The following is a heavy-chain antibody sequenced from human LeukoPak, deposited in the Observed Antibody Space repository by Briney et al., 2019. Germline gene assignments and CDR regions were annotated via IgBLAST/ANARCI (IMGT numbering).Heavy chain of an antibody. CDR3: ARAPSYYYDSSGYLSGVWFDP. CDR1: GGSISSSSYY. CDR2: IYYSGST. Sequence: TLSLTCTVSGGSISSSSYYWSWIRQPPGKGLEWIGYIYYSGSTYYNPSLKSRVTISVDTSKNQFSLKLSSVTTADTAVYYCARAPSYYYDSSGYLSGVWFDPWGQGTLVTVSS. J-gene: IGHJ5*02. D-gene: IGHD3-22*01. V-gene: IGHV4-31*03.